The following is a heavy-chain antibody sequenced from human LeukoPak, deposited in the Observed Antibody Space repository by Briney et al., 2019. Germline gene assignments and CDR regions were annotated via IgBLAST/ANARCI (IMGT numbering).Heavy chain of an antibody. D-gene: IGHD3-10*01. Sequence: SETLSLTCTVSGGSTSIYYWNWIRQPPGKGLEWIGYIEHSGSTYYNPSLESRVTVAVDTSKNQIFLRLNSVTPADTAVYYCARPRITMVRGVLFDAFDIWGQGTVVTVSS. J-gene: IGHJ3*02. CDR3: ARPRITMVRGVLFDAFDI. CDR2: IEHSGST. CDR1: GGSTSIYY. V-gene: IGHV4-59*01.